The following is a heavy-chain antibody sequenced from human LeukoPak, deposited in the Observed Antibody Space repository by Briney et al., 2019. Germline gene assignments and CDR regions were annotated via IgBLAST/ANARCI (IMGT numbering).Heavy chain of an antibody. CDR2: ITSDGSST. CDR3: ARGSSTWSDY. J-gene: IGHJ4*02. D-gene: IGHD6-13*01. Sequence: GGSLRLSCAASGFTFSSYWMHWVRQAPGKGLVWVSRITSDGSSTSYADSVKGRFTISRDNANDTLYLQMNSLRAEDTAVYYCARGSSTWSDYWGQGTLVTVSS. CDR1: GFTFSSYW. V-gene: IGHV3-74*01.